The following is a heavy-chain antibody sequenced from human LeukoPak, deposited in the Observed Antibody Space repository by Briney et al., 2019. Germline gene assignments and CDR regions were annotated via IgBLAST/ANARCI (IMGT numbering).Heavy chain of an antibody. CDR2: IYYSGST. CDR1: GGSISSYY. CDR3: ARSLAQPDY. J-gene: IGHJ4*02. V-gene: IGHV4-59*12. D-gene: IGHD2-2*01. Sequence: SETLSLTCTVSGGSISSYYWSWIRQTPGKGLEWIGDIYYSGSTNYNPSLKSRVTISVDTSKNQFSLKLSSVTAADTAVYYCARSLAQPDYWGQGTLVTVSS.